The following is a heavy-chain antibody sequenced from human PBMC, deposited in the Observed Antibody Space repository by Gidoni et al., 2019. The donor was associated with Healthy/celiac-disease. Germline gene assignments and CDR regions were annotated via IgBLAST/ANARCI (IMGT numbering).Heavy chain of an antibody. V-gene: IGHV4-34*01. CDR2: INHSGST. J-gene: IGHJ4*02. CDR3: ARVYYDYIWGDFDY. D-gene: IGHD3-16*01. CDR1: GGSFSGYY. Sequence: QVQLQQWGAGLLKPSETLSLTCAVYGGSFSGYYWSWIRQPPGKGLEWIGEINHSGSTNYNPSLKSRVTISVDTSKNQFSLKLSSVTAADTAVYYCARVYYDYIWGDFDYWGQGTLVTVSS.